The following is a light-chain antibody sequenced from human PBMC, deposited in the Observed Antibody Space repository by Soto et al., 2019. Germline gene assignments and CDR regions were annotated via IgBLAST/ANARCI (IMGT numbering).Light chain of an antibody. CDR1: QGLVHSDGNTS. CDR3: MRATHRPLT. V-gene: IGKV2-30*02. CDR2: KVS. Sequence: DVVMTQSPLSLPVTLGQPASISCRSSQGLVHSDGNTSWNGFQQRPVHSPRRLIDKVSNLNAGVPDRFRGSGSVPALTLKISRVEAEDVGVYYCMRATHRPLTFGQWTKVEIK. J-gene: IGKJ1*01.